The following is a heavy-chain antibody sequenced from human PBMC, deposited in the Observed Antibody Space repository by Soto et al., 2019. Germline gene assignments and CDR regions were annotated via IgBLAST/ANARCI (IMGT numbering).Heavy chain of an antibody. V-gene: IGHV1-8*01. Sequence: ASVKVSCKASGYTFTSYDINWVRQATGQGLEWMGWMNPNSGNTGYAQKFQGRVTMTRNTSISAAYMELSSLRSEDTAVYYCARGADFYGDYYIDYWGQGTLVTVSS. J-gene: IGHJ4*02. CDR1: GYTFTSYD. CDR2: MNPNSGNT. CDR3: ARGADFYGDYYIDY. D-gene: IGHD4-17*01.